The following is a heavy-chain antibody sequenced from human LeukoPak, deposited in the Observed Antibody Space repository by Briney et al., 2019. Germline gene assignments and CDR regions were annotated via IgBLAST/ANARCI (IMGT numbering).Heavy chain of an antibody. Sequence: GGSLRLSCAASGFTFSDYAMNWVRQAPGKGLEWVSTISGSGGSTYYAGSVKGRLTISRDNSKNTLYLQMNSLRAEDTAVYYCADWFETDWGQGTLVTVSS. V-gene: IGHV3-23*01. J-gene: IGHJ4*02. D-gene: IGHD3-9*01. CDR2: ISGSGGST. CDR1: GFTFSDYA. CDR3: ADWFETD.